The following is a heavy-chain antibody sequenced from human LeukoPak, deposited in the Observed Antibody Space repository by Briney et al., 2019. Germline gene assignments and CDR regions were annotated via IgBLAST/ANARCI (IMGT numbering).Heavy chain of an antibody. CDR1: GYTFTSYY. J-gene: IGHJ4*02. Sequence: GASVKVSCKASGYTFTSYYIHWVRQAPGQGLEWMGLINPSAGSTNYAQKFQGRVTMTRDTSTSTVYMELSSLRSEDTAVYYCARVEAYCSGGSCPPEWGQGTLVTVSS. CDR3: ARVEAYCSGGSCPPE. D-gene: IGHD2-15*01. CDR2: INPSAGST. V-gene: IGHV1-46*01.